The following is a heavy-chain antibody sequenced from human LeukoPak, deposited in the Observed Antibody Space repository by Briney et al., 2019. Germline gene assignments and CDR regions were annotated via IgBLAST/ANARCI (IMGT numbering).Heavy chain of an antibody. V-gene: IGHV3-21*01. J-gene: IGHJ4*02. CDR1: GFTFSSYS. D-gene: IGHD2-2*01. CDR3: ARSPLGYCSSTSCYYFDY. Sequence: PGGSLRLSCAASGFTFSSYSMHWVRQAPGKGLEWVSSISSSSSYIYYADSVKGRFTISRDNAKNSLYLQMNSLRAEDTAVYYCARSPLGYCSSTSCYYFDYWGQGTLVTVSS. CDR2: ISSSSSYI.